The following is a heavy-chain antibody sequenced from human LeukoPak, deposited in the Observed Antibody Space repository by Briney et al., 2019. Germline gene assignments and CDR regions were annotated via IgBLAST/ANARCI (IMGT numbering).Heavy chain of an antibody. CDR3: AKGQFGELTPFDY. Sequence: QPGGSLRLSCAASGFTFDDYAMHWVRQAPGKGLEWVSLISWDGGSTYYADSVKGRFTISRDNSKNSLYLQMNSLRAEDTALYYCAKGQFGELTPFDYWGQGTLVTVSS. V-gene: IGHV3-43D*03. CDR2: ISWDGGST. CDR1: GFTFDDYA. J-gene: IGHJ4*02. D-gene: IGHD3-10*01.